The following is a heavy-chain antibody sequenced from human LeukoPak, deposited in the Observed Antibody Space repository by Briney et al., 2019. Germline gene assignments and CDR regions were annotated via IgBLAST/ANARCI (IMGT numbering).Heavy chain of an antibody. V-gene: IGHV4-59*01. CDR3: ARAVIPAAMWHSYYFMDV. Sequence: SETLSLTCTVSGGSISSYYWSWIRQPPGKGLEWIGNIYYSGRTNHNPSLKSRVTISIDTSKNQFSLRLSSVTAADTAVYYCARAVIPAAMWHSYYFMDVWGKGTTVTISS. J-gene: IGHJ6*03. D-gene: IGHD2-2*01. CDR1: GGSISSYY. CDR2: IYYSGRT.